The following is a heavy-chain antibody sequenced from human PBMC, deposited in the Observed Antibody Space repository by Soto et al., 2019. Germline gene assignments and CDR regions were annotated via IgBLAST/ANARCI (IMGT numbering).Heavy chain of an antibody. CDR1: GFTFSSYS. CDR3: ARGYDSSGYTAEYFQY. V-gene: IGHV3-48*01. J-gene: IGHJ1*01. D-gene: IGHD3-22*01. CDR2: ISSSSSTI. Sequence: GGSLRLSCAASGFTFSSYSMNWFRQAPGKGLEWVSYISSSSSTIYYADSVKGRFTISRDNAKNSLYLQMNSLRAEDTAVYYCARGYDSSGYTAEYFQYWGQGTLVTVSS.